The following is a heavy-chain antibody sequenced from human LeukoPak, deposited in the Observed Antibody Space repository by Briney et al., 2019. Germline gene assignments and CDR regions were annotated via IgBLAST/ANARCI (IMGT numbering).Heavy chain of an antibody. D-gene: IGHD3-10*01. CDR1: GFTFSSYT. CDR2: IGGRDGST. CDR3: AKGHYYGSGSLDY. Sequence: PGGSLRPSCAASGFTFSSYTMSWVRQAPGKGLEWVSAIGGRDGSTYYADSVKGRFTISRDNSKNTLYVQMNSLRAEDTAVYYCAKGHYYGSGSLDYWGQGTLVTVSS. J-gene: IGHJ4*02. V-gene: IGHV3-23*01.